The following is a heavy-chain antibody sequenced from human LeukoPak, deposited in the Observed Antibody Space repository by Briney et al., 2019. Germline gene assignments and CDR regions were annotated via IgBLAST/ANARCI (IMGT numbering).Heavy chain of an antibody. CDR2: ISYDGSNK. J-gene: IGHJ1*01. V-gene: IGHV3-30*18. CDR3: AKSSSGWSPFQH. CDR1: GFTFSSYG. Sequence: GGSLRLSCAASGFTFSSYGMHWVRQAPGKGLEWVAVISYDGSNKYYADSVKGRFTISRDNSKNTLYLQMNSLRAEDTAVYYCAKSSSGWSPFQHWGQGALVTVSS. D-gene: IGHD6-19*01.